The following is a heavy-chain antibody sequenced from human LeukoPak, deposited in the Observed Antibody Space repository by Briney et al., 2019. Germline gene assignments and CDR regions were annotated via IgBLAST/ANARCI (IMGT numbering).Heavy chain of an antibody. V-gene: IGHV4-39*07. D-gene: IGHD3-22*01. CDR2: IYYSGST. Sequence: SETLSLTCTVSGGSITRSTYYWGWIRRTPGKGLEWLGSIYYSGSTYYKSSLNSRLTISLDTSKNQSSLKLSSVPPTAPSVSFCAGRTYYYDSSGYYGHWYFDLWGRGTLVTVSS. J-gene: IGHJ2*01. CDR3: AGRTYYYDSSGYYGHWYFDL. CDR1: GGSITRSTYY.